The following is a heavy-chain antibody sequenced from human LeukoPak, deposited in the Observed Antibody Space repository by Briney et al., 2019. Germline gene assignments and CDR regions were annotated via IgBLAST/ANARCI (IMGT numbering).Heavy chain of an antibody. Sequence: SETLSLTCTVSGGSVSSGDYYWSWIRQPAGEGLEWIGRIYPSGNANYNPSLKSRVTISMDTSKNRISLKVSSVTAADTAVYYCARVGATATAYFDYWGQGTLVTVSS. D-gene: IGHD5-18*01. V-gene: IGHV4-61*02. CDR1: GGSVSSGDYY. CDR3: ARVGATATAYFDY. CDR2: IYPSGNA. J-gene: IGHJ4*02.